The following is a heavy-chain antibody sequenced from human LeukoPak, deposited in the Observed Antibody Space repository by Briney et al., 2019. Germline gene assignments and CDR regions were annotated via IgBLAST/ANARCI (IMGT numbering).Heavy chain of an antibody. V-gene: IGHV3-15*01. CDR3: TTVTALLLWGLDV. D-gene: IGHD2-15*01. Sequence: GGSLRLSCAASGFTFSNAWMSWVRQAPGKGLEWVGRIKSNSDGGTAEYGAPVKGRFTISRDDSKNTLYLQMNSLKTEDTAVYHCTTVTALLLWGLDVWGQGTTVTVSS. CDR1: GFTFSNAW. J-gene: IGHJ6*02. CDR2: IKSNSDGGTA.